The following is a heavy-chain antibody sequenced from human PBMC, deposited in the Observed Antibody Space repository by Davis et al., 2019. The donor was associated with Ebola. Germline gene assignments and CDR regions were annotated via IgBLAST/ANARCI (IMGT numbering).Heavy chain of an antibody. CDR1: GYTFASYT. CDR3: ARDPGGVITYFYYMDV. V-gene: IGHV1-3*01. CDR2: INPGNGNT. Sequence: ASVKVSCKASGYTFASYTMHWVRQAPGQRLEWMGWINPGNGNTKYSQKFQGRVTITSDTSASTAYMELSSLRSEDTSVYYCARDPGGVITYFYYMDVRGTGTTVTVSS. D-gene: IGHD3-10*01. J-gene: IGHJ6*03.